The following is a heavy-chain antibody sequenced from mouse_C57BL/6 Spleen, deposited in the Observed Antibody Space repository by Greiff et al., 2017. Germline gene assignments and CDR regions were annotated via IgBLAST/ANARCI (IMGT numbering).Heavy chain of an antibody. J-gene: IGHJ3*01. Sequence: EVQVVESGGGLVKPGGSLKLSCAASGFTFSSYAMSWVRQTPEKRLEWVATISDGGSYTYYPDNVKGRFTISRDNAKNNLYLQMSHLKSEDTAMYYCARADDYDAWFAYWSQGTLVTVSA. CDR2: ISDGGSYT. CDR3: ARADDYDAWFAY. CDR1: GFTFSSYA. D-gene: IGHD2-4*01. V-gene: IGHV5-4*01.